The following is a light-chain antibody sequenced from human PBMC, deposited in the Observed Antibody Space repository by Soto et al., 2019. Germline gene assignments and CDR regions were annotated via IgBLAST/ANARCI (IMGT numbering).Light chain of an antibody. V-gene: IGKV1-9*01. CDR2: AAS. J-gene: IGKJ5*01. CDR1: QDIFSY. CDR3: QYVNTYPPGT. Sequence: DIQLTQSPSFLSASVGDRVTITYRASQDIFSYLAWYQQKPGKAPKLLIYAASTLQSGVPSRFSGSGSGTEFTLTISSLQPEDFASYYCQYVNTYPPGTFGQGTRLEIK.